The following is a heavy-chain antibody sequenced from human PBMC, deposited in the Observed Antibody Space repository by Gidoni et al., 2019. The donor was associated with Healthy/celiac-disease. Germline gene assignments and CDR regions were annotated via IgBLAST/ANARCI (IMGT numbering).Heavy chain of an antibody. CDR1: GFTFSSSR. J-gene: IGHJ6*02. Sequence: EVQLVESGGGLVQPGGSLRLSCAASGFTFSSSRMNWVRQAPGTGLEWVSYISSSSSTIYYADSVKGRFTISRDNAKNSLYLQMNSLRAEDTAVYYCARDQGNWNYVYYYYYGMDVWGQGTTVTVSS. CDR2: ISSSSSTI. CDR3: ARDQGNWNYVYYYYYGMDV. D-gene: IGHD1-7*01. V-gene: IGHV3-48*01.